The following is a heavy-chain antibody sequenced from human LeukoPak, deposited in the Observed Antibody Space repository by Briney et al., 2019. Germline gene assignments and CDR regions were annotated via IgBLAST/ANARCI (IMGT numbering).Heavy chain of an antibody. CDR3: ARGWPNYYDSSGAFDY. CDR1: GYTFTGYY. J-gene: IGHJ4*02. Sequence: GPSVKVSCKASGYTFTGYYMNWVRQAPGQGLEWIGRINPNSGGTNYAQKFQGRVTMTRDTSISTAYMELSRLRSDDTAVYYCARGWPNYYDSSGAFDYWGQGTLVTVSS. CDR2: INPNSGGT. D-gene: IGHD3-22*01. V-gene: IGHV1-2*06.